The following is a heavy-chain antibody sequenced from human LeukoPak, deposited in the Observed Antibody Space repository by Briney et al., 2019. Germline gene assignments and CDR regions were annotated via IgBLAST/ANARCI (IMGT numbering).Heavy chain of an antibody. CDR2: INHSGST. Sequence: PSETLSLTCAVYGGSFSGYYWSWIRQPPGKGLEWIGEINHSGSTNYNPSLKSRVTISVDTSKNQFSLKLSSVTAADTAVYYCARPYGSGSYYSWFDPWGQGTLVTVSS. CDR1: GGSFSGYY. D-gene: IGHD3-10*01. CDR3: ARPYGSGSYYSWFDP. V-gene: IGHV4-34*01. J-gene: IGHJ5*02.